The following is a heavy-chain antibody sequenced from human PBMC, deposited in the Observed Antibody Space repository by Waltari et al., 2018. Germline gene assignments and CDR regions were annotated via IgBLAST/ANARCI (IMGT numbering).Heavy chain of an antibody. CDR2: FDPEDGET. V-gene: IGHV1-24*01. CDR3: AAQGYCSGGSCHYYYYYYMDV. Sequence: QVQLVQSGAEVKKPGASVKVSCKVSGYTLTELSMHWVRQAPGKGLEWMGGFDPEDGETIYAQKFQGRVTMTEDTSTDTAYMELSSLRSEDTAVYYCAAQGYCSGGSCHYYYYYYMDVWGKGTTVTVSS. J-gene: IGHJ6*03. CDR1: GYTLTELS. D-gene: IGHD2-15*01.